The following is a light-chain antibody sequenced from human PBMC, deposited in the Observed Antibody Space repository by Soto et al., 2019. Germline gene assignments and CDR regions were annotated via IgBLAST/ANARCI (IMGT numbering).Light chain of an antibody. CDR3: QQYNSYPRT. V-gene: IGKV1-5*03. J-gene: IGKJ1*01. CDR1: QGISSW. CDR2: KAS. Sequence: DIQMTQSPSTLSASVGDRVTITCRASQGISSWLAWYQQKPGKAPKLLIYKASSLESGVPSRFSGSGSGTEFTLTISSLQPDDFATYSCQQYNSYPRTFGQGTKVEIK.